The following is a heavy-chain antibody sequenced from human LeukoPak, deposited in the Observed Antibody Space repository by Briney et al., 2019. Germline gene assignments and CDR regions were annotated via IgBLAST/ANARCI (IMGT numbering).Heavy chain of an antibody. CDR1: GFTFSSYS. CDR3: ARELAEHGMDV. J-gene: IGHJ6*02. Sequence: GGSLRLSCAASGFTFSSYSMNWVRQAPGKGLEWVSSISSSSSYIYYADSVKGRFTISRDNAKNSLYLQMNSLRAEDTAVYYCARELAEHGMDVWGQGTTVTVSS. V-gene: IGHV3-21*01. D-gene: IGHD3-3*02. CDR2: ISSSSSYI.